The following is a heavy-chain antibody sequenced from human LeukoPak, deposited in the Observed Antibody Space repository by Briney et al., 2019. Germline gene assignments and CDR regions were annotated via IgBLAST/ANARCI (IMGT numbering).Heavy chain of an antibody. CDR1: GFTFSSHA. V-gene: IGHV3-30-3*01. CDR2: ISYDGSNK. D-gene: IGHD3-16*01. CDR3: ASITYVWGVDY. J-gene: IGHJ4*02. Sequence: QPGGSLRLSCAASGFTFSSHAMHWVRQAPGKGLEWVAVISYDGSNKYYADSVKGRFTISRDNSKNTLYLQMNSLRAEDTAVYYCASITYVWGVDYWGQGTLVTVSS.